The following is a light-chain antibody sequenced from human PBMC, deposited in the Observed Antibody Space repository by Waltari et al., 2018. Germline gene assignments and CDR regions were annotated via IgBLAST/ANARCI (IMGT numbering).Light chain of an antibody. J-gene: IGKJ5*01. CDR1: QSVSIN. CDR3: QQYNDWHLIT. CDR2: DAS. Sequence: EVVMTQSPATLSVFQGERATLSCRASQSVSINLAWYHQKPGQAPRLLIYDASTRATGIPARFSGSGSGTDFTLTISSLQSEDFANYYCQQYNDWHLITFGQGTRLEIK. V-gene: IGKV3-15*01.